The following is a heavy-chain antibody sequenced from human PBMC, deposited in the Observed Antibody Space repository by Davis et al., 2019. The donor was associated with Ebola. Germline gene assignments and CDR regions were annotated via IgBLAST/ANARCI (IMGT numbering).Heavy chain of an antibody. CDR2: IYYTGSA. J-gene: IGHJ4*02. CDR3: AESGGSV. CDR1: SVSISTHY. Sequence: PSQTLSLTCTVSSVSISTHYWTWIRQPPGKRLDWIGSIYYTGSATYNSSLNSRVTISVDTSKNQFTLKLTSLTAADAAMYYCAESGGSVWGQGTLVTVSS. D-gene: IGHD3-16*01. V-gene: IGHV4-59*11.